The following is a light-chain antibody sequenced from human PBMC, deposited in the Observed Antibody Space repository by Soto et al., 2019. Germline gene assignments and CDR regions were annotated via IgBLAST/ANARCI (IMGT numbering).Light chain of an antibody. Sequence: EIVMTQSPATLSVSTGEGATLSCRASQSGSSNLAWYQQKPGQAHRLLIFGASTRATGIPARFSGSGSGAEFSLTISALQSEDFAIYYCQQYSNWPLTFGGGTKVGIK. CDR1: QSGSSN. V-gene: IGKV3-15*01. CDR2: GAS. CDR3: QQYSNWPLT. J-gene: IGKJ4*01.